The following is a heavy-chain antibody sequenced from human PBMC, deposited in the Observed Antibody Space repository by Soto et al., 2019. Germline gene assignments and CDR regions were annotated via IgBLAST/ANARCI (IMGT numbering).Heavy chain of an antibody. CDR2: INHSGIT. D-gene: IGHD2-15*01. CDR3: ARRFCSDSYCSYFDY. CDR1: GGSFRGYF. Sequence: LSLTCAVYGGSFRGYFWSWIRQPPGKGLEWIGEINHSGITSYSPSLGSRVTTSVDTPKNQFSLRLRSVTAADTAIYYCARRFCSDSYCSYFDYWGRGTLVTVSS. V-gene: IGHV4-34*10. J-gene: IGHJ4*02.